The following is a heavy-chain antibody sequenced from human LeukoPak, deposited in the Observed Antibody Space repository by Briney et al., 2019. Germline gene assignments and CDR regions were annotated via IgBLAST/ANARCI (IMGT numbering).Heavy chain of an antibody. Sequence: GESLKIFCKGAGYSFTSYWIGWVRQMPGKGLERMGIIYPGDSDTRYSPSFQGQVTISADKSISTAYLQWSSLKASDTAMYYCARLAQYYYDSSGYSGYFDYWGQGTLVTVSS. CDR2: IYPGDSDT. CDR1: GYSFTSYW. D-gene: IGHD3-22*01. J-gene: IGHJ4*02. CDR3: ARLAQYYYDSSGYSGYFDY. V-gene: IGHV5-51*03.